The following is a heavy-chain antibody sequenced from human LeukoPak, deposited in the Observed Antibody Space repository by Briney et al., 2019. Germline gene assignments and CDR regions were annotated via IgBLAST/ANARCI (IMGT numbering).Heavy chain of an antibody. CDR3: ARRVAVAGELDY. Sequence: KSSETLSLTCTVSGDSISSHYWSWIRQPPGKGLEWIGYIYYSGSTNYNPSLKSRVTISVDTSKNQFSLKLCSVTAADTAVYYCARRVAVAGELDYWGQGTLVTVSS. J-gene: IGHJ4*02. V-gene: IGHV4-59*08. CDR1: GDSISSHY. CDR2: IYYSGST. D-gene: IGHD6-19*01.